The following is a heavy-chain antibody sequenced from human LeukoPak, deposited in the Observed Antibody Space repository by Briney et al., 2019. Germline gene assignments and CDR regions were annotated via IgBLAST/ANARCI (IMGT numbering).Heavy chain of an antibody. D-gene: IGHD2-2*01. CDR2: IHDSGST. J-gene: IGHJ5*02. CDR1: GDSISSGGYS. Sequence: SETLSLTCAVSGDSISSGGYSWSWIRQTPGKGLEWIAYIHDSGSTYNNPSLKSRLSISIDTSKNQFSLKLNSVTAADTAVYYCARVVVAAGNNWFDPWGQGTLVTVSS. CDR3: ARVVVAAGNNWFDP. V-gene: IGHV4-30-4*07.